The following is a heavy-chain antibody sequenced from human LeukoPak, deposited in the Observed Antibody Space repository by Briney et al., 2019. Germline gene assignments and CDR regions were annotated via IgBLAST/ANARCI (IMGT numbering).Heavy chain of an antibody. V-gene: IGHV4-59*01. J-gene: IGHJ6*03. D-gene: IGHD3-9*01. CDR2: IYYSGST. CDR3: ARGEGDILTAYYYYYYMDV. Sequence: PSETLSLTCTVSGGSISSYYWNWIRQPPGKGLEWIGYIYYSGSTNYNPSLKSRVTISVDTSKNQFSLKLSSVTAADTAVYYCARGEGDILTAYYYYYYMDVWGKGTTGTVSS. CDR1: GGSISSYY.